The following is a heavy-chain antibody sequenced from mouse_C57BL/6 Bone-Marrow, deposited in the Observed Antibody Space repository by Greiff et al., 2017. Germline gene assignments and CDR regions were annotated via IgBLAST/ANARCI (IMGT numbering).Heavy chain of an antibody. J-gene: IGHJ2*01. V-gene: IGHV1-85*01. CDR3: ARLIDY. CDR1: GYTFTSYD. CDR2: IYPRDGST. Sequence: VKVVESGPELVKPGASVQLSCKASGYTFTSYDIHWVKQRPGQGLEWIGWIYPRDGSTKYNEKFKGKATLTVDTSSSTAYMELHSLTSEDSAVYFCARLIDYWGQGTTLTVSS.